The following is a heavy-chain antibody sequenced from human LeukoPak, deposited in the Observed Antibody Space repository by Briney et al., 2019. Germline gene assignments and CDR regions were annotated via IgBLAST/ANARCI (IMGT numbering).Heavy chain of an antibody. CDR2: INPSGGST. J-gene: IGHJ4*02. D-gene: IGHD5-18*01. Sequence: ASVKVSCKASGYTFTSYYMHWVRQAPGQGLEWMGIINPSGGSTSYAQKFQGRVTITTDESTSTAYMELSSLRSEDTAVYYCARAKYSYGYYFDYWGQGTLVTVSS. CDR3: ARAKYSYGYYFDY. CDR1: GYTFTSYY. V-gene: IGHV1-46*01.